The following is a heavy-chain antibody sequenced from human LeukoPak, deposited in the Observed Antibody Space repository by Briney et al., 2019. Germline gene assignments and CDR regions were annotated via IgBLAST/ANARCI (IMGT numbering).Heavy chain of an antibody. D-gene: IGHD3-22*01. CDR2: INPSGGST. Sequence: ASVKVSCKASGYTFTSYYMHWVRQAPGQGLEWMGIINPSGGSTSYAQKFQGRVTMTGDTSTSTVYMELSSLRSEDTAVYYCARRADRSGYYYLPDYWGQGTLVTVSS. V-gene: IGHV1-46*01. CDR1: GYTFTSYY. J-gene: IGHJ4*02. CDR3: ARRADRSGYYYLPDY.